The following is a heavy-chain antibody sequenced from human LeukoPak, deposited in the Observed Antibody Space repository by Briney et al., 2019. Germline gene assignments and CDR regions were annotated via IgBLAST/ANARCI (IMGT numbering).Heavy chain of an antibody. D-gene: IGHD3-9*01. J-gene: IGHJ6*02. Sequence: PGGSLRLSCAASGFTFSTYDMHWVRQAPGKGLEWVAFIRYDGSNKLYADSVKGRLTISRDNSKNTLYLQMNSLRAEDTAVYYCAKRTQYFDSYYYYGMDVWGQGTTVTVSS. CDR1: GFTFSTYD. CDR3: AKRTQYFDSYYYYGMDV. V-gene: IGHV3-30*02. CDR2: IRYDGSNK.